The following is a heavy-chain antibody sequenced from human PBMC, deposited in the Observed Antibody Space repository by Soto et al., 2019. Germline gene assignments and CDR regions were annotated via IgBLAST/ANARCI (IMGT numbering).Heavy chain of an antibody. CDR3: ARVSLVGPSGGRYFDY. V-gene: IGHV3-72*01. D-gene: IGHD1-26*01. Sequence: EVQLVASGGGLVQPGGSLRLSCAASGFTFSAHYMDWVRQAPGKGLEWVGRIKNKANSYTTEYAASVEGRFTISREDSQNSLYLQMNSLKTADTAVYYCARVSLVGPSGGRYFDYWGQGSQVAVSS. J-gene: IGHJ4*02. CDR1: GFTFSAHY. CDR2: IKNKANSYTT.